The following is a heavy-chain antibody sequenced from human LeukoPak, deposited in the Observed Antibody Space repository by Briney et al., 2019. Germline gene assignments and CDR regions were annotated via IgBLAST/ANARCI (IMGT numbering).Heavy chain of an antibody. D-gene: IGHD5-12*01. CDR1: GFSFSSYS. CDR2: ISYDGSNR. V-gene: IGHV3-30*01. Sequence: QPGRSLGLSCAASGFSFSSYSVHWVRQAPGKGLEWVALISYDGSNRYYSDSVKGRSTISRDNSKSTLYLQLNSLRVEDTAVYYCARVGRMWQPLGYYFDYWGQGTLVTVSS. J-gene: IGHJ4*02. CDR3: ARVGRMWQPLGYYFDY.